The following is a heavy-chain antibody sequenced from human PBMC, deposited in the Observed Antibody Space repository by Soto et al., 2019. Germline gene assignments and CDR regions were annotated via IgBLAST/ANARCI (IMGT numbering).Heavy chain of an antibody. CDR1: GDSVSSSNW. Sequence: HVQLQESGPGLLKPSGTLALSCAVSGDSVSSSNWWTWVRQPLGKGLEWIGDIFHTGITSSNPSLKSRLTMSVDKSKTQFSLKLTSVTAADTAVYYWARYSASGLYYYFAMDVWGEGTTVTVS. J-gene: IGHJ6*02. V-gene: IGHV4-4*02. CDR3: ARYSASGLYYYFAMDV. D-gene: IGHD6-13*01. CDR2: IFHTGIT.